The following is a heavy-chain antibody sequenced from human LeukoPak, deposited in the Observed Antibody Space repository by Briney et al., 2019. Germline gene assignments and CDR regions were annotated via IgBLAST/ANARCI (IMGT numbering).Heavy chain of an antibody. D-gene: IGHD3-10*01. V-gene: IGHV3-66*01. CDR1: GFTVSRNY. CDR3: AREYYYGAGSYSLDY. J-gene: IGHJ4*02. Sequence: PGGSLRLSCAASGFTVSRNYMSWVPYAPGRGLEWVSVIYSGGSTYYAASVKGRFTISRDNSKNTLYLQMNSLRAEDTAVYYCAREYYYGAGSYSLDYWGQGTLVTVAS. CDR2: IYSGGST.